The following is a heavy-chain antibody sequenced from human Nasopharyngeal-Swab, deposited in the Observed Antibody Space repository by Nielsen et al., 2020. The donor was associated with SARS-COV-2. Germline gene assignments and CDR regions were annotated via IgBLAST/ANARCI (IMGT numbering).Heavy chain of an antibody. D-gene: IGHD6-13*01. CDR3: ARGKLSYSSSWYCPYFDY. CDR2: IYYSGST. Sequence: SETLSLTCTVSGGPISSGGYYWSWIRQPPGKGLEWIGYIYYSGSTYYNPSLKSRVTISVDTSKNQFSLKLSSVTAADTAVYYCARGKLSYSSSWYCPYFDYWGQGTLVTVSS. CDR1: GGPISSGGYY. V-gene: IGHV4-30-4*08. J-gene: IGHJ4*02.